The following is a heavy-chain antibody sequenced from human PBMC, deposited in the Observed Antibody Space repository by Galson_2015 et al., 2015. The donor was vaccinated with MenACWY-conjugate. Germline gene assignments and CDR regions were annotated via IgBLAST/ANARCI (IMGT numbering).Heavy chain of an antibody. Sequence: LSLTCTVSGDSIRRYYWRWIRQPPGKGLEWIGYIYHRGCNNYNPSLMRRFTISLDTSKNQFSLKLSSVPAADTAVYYCARKAGERDGNTRYWYFDLWGRGTLVTVSS. V-gene: IGHV4-59*01. CDR3: ARKAGERDGNTRYWYFDL. CDR1: GDSIRRYY. J-gene: IGHJ2*01. CDR2: IYHRGCN. D-gene: IGHD5-24*01.